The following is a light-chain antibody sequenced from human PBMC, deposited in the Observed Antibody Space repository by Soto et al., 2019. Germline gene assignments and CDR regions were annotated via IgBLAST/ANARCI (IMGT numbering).Light chain of an antibody. CDR2: DAS. CDR3: QQSYRTLSIT. J-gene: IGKJ5*01. CDR1: QNVFTW. Sequence: DIQMTQSPSTLSASVVDIVTITFLASQNVFTWLAWYQHRPGKAPKLLISDASILESGVPSRFSGSGSGTEFTLTISSLQPDDFATYYCQQSYRTLSITFGQGTRLEIK. V-gene: IGKV1-5*01.